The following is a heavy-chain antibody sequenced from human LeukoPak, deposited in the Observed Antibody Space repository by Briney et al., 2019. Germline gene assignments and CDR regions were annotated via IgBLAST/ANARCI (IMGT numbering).Heavy chain of an antibody. CDR3: AKDDSSSWDRYNWFDP. D-gene: IGHD6-13*01. J-gene: IGHJ5*02. V-gene: IGHV3-23*01. CDR2: ISGSGGST. CDR1: GFTFSDYY. Sequence: GGSLRLSCAASGFTFSDYYMSWVRQAPGKGLEWVSAISGSGGSTYYADSVKGRFTISRDNSKNTLYLQMNSLRAEDTAVYYCAKDDSSSWDRYNWFDPWGQGTLVTVSS.